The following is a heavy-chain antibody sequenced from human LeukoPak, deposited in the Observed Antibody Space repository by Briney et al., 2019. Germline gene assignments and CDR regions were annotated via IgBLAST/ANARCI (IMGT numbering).Heavy chain of an antibody. J-gene: IGHJ6*03. CDR2: IIPIFGTA. CDR3: AVGYSSSTYYYHYYMDV. CDR1: GGTFSSYA. D-gene: IGHD6-13*01. Sequence: GASVNVSCKASGGTFSSYAISWVRQAAGQGLEGMGGIIPIFGTAKYAQKFQGRVTITTDESTSTAYMELRSLRSEDTAVYYCAVGYSSSTYYYHYYMDVWGKGTTVTVSS. V-gene: IGHV1-69*05.